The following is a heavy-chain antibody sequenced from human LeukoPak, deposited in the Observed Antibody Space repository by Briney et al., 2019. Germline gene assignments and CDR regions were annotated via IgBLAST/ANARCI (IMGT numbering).Heavy chain of an antibody. Sequence: SKTRSLTCTISGGSSSGYDWNWIRHPPGKELEWIGNIYYSGSTSYNPSLNSRATISIDTSKNQFSLTLSSVTAADTAVYYCAIRSGRNYYGVDVWGQGTTVTVSS. CDR3: AIRSGRNYYGVDV. V-gene: IGHV4-59*08. CDR1: GGSSSGYD. CDR2: IYYSGST. D-gene: IGHD1-26*01. J-gene: IGHJ6*02.